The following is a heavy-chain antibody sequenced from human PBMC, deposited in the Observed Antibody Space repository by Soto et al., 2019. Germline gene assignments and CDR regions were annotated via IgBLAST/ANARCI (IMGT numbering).Heavy chain of an antibody. CDR1: GGTFSTYI. V-gene: IGHV1-69*08. CDR2: IITIPDIT. CDR3: ARDRITTRGDAFDL. D-gene: IGHD3-3*01. Sequence: QVQLVQSGAEVRNPGSSAKVSCKAPGGTFSTYIISWVRQAPGQGLEWMGRIITIPDITNYAQKFQGRVTVTADRSTNTAYMELTRLKSEDTAVYYCARDRITTRGDAFDLWGQGTMVTVSS. J-gene: IGHJ3*01.